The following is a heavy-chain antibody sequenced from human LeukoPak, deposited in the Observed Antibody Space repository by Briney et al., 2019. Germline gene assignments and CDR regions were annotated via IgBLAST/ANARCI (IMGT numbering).Heavy chain of an antibody. CDR1: GGTFSSYA. J-gene: IGHJ4*02. D-gene: IGHD3-22*01. V-gene: IGHV1-69*04. CDR2: IIPILGIA. CDR3: ARLGSGYDSSGYSDY. Sequence: GASVKVSCKASGGTFSSYAISWVRQAPGQGLEWMGRIIPILGIANYAQKFQGRVTTTADKSTSTAYMELSSLRSEDTAVYYCARLGSGYDSSGYSDYWGQGTLVTVSS.